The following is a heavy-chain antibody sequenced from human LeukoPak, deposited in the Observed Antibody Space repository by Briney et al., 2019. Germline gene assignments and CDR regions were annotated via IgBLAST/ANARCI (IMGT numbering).Heavy chain of an antibody. CDR2: IYYSGST. D-gene: IGHD3-9*01. CDR3: ARYILTVTGYWYFDL. V-gene: IGHV4-59*08. CDR1: SGSMNNHY. J-gene: IGHJ2*01. Sequence: PSETLSLTCTVSSGSMNNHYWSWIRQPPGKGLEWVGYIYYSGSTNYNPSHKSRVTISVDTSKNQFSLSLNSVTAADTAVYFCARYILTVTGYWYFDLWGRGTLVTVSS.